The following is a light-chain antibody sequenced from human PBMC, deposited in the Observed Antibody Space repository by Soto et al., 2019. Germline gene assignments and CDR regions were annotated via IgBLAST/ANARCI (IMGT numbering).Light chain of an antibody. CDR2: EDN. CDR1: SGSIASNY. Sequence: NFMLTQPHSVSESPGKTVTISCTRSSGSIASNYVQWYQQRPGSSPTTVIYEDNQRPSGVPDRFSGSIDSSSNSAYLTISGLKTEDEADYYCQSYDSSTPVVFGGGTKLTVL. CDR3: QSYDSSTPVV. J-gene: IGLJ2*01. V-gene: IGLV6-57*01.